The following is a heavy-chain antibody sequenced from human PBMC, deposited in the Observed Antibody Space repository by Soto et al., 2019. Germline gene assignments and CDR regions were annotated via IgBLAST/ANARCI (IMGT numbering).Heavy chain of an antibody. Sequence: ASVKVACKPSGYTFTSYGFSWERQAPGQGPDWMGWISTWNDGKTDAQKFRGRVTMTTDTSTSTAYMELRSLRSDDTAVYYCARLNSDYAVDYWGQGTLVLVSS. D-gene: IGHD5-12*01. CDR2: ISTWNDGK. CDR3: ARLNSDYAVDY. CDR1: GYTFTSYG. J-gene: IGHJ4*02. V-gene: IGHV1-18*04.